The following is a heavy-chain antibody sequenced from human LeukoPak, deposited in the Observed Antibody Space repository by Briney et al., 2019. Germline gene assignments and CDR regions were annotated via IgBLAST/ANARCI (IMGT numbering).Heavy chain of an antibody. D-gene: IGHD1-1*01. CDR3: GGYNWNDGNDGMDV. V-gene: IGHV3-21*01. CDR2: ISSSSSYI. Sequence: GGSLRLSCAASGFTFSSYSMNWVRQAPGKGLEWVSSISSSSSYIYYADSVKGRFTISRDNAKNSLYLQMNSLRAEDTAVYYCGGYNWNDGNDGMDVRGKGTTVTVSS. CDR1: GFTFSSYS. J-gene: IGHJ6*04.